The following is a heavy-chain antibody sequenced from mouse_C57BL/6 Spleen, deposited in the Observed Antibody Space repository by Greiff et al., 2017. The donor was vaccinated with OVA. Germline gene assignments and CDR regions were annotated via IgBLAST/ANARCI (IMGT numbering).Heavy chain of an antibody. V-gene: IGHV3-6*01. CDR3: AGTEYYYGSGGYFDV. CDR2: IRYDGSN. D-gene: IGHD1-1*01. J-gene: IGHJ1*03. CDR1: GYSFTSGYY. Sequence: EVQVVESGPGLVKPSQSLSLTCSVTGYSFTSGYYWYWIRQFPGNKLEWMGYIRYDGSNNYNPSLKNRISITLDTSKNQFFLKLNSVTTEDTATYYCAGTEYYYGSGGYFDVWGTGTTVTVSS.